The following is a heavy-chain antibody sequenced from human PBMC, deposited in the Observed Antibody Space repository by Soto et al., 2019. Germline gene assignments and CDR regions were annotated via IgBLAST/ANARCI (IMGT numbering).Heavy chain of an antibody. Sequence: EVQLVESGGGLVQPGGSLRLSCSASGFTFSNYWMSWVRQAPGKGLEWVANIRKDGSGAYYVDSVLGRFTISRDNADNSVSLEMNSLRAEDTAVYFCARQNYCSGGDCYWYYFDHWGQGILVTVTS. CDR2: IRKDGSGA. J-gene: IGHJ4*02. CDR1: GFTFSNYW. D-gene: IGHD2-15*01. CDR3: ARQNYCSGGDCYWYYFDH. V-gene: IGHV3-7*01.